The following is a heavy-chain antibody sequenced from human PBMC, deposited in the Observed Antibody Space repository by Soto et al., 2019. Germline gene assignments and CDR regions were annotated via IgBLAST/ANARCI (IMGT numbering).Heavy chain of an antibody. Sequence: QVQLVQSGAEVQRPGASVKLSCKASGYTFTSSYIHWVRQAPGQGLEWMAIINPNGGSTNYAQKFQGRVTMTRDTSTTTVYMELSSLTSEDTAVYYCARSLMEGDYWGQGTLVTVSS. CDR1: GYTFTSSY. V-gene: IGHV1-46*03. CDR3: ARSLMEGDY. D-gene: IGHD1-1*01. J-gene: IGHJ4*02. CDR2: INPNGGST.